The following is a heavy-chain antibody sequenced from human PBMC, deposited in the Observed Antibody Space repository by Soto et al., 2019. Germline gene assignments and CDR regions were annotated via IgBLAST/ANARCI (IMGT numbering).Heavy chain of an antibody. V-gene: IGHV3-15*01. J-gene: IGHJ5*02. CDR1: GFVFSKAW. Sequence: LRLSCVVSGFVFSKAWMTWVRQAPGKGPEWVGSIKSNSDGGTVDYAAPGKGRFTISRDDPKNTLYLEMNSLKIEATALYSCISDPSSDYIRWFDPWGQGTMVTVSS. D-gene: IGHD4-17*01. CDR2: IKSNSDGGTV. CDR3: ISDPSSDYIRWFDP.